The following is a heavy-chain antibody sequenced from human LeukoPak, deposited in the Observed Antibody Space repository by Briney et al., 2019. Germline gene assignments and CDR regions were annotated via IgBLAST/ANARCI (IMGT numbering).Heavy chain of an antibody. CDR3: ARDGFSATYGSSLPIDY. D-gene: IGHD6-13*01. V-gene: IGHV1-2*02. Sequence: ASVKVSCKASGYTFTGYYMHWVRQAPGQGLEWMGWINPNSGGTNYAQKFQGRVTMTRDTSISTAYMELSRPRSDDTAVYYCARDGFSATYGSSLPIDYWGQGTLVTVSS. CDR1: GYTFTGYY. CDR2: INPNSGGT. J-gene: IGHJ4*02.